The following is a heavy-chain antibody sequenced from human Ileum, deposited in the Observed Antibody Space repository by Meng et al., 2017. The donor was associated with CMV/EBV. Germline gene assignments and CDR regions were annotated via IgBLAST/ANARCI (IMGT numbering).Heavy chain of an antibody. CDR1: GLTLRNYA. CDR2: ISGGGGST. V-gene: IGHV3-23*01. CDR3: AKWDPYGDYAFDH. D-gene: IGHD4-17*01. Sequence: ASGLTLRNYAVIWVRQAPGKGLEWVSTISGGGGSTFYADFVKGRFSMSRDNFKNTLYLQMNSLRAEDTAVYYCAKWDPYGDYAFDHWGQGTLVTVSS. J-gene: IGHJ4*02.